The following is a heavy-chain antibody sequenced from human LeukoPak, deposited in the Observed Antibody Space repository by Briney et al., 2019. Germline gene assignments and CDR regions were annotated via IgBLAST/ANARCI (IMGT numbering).Heavy chain of an antibody. D-gene: IGHD6-13*01. CDR2: IRSKAYGGTT. V-gene: IGHV3-49*04. J-gene: IGHJ4*02. Sequence: GGSLRLSCTASGFTFGDYAMSWVRQAPGRGLEWVGFIRSKAYGGTTEYAASVKGRFTISRDDSKSIAYLQMNSLKTEDTAVYYCTRAGAAAVVFDYWGQGTLVTVSS. CDR3: TRAGAAAVVFDY. CDR1: GFTFGDYA.